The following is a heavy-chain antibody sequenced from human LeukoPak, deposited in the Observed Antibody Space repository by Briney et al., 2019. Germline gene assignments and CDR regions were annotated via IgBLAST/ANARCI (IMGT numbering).Heavy chain of an antibody. CDR1: GFTVSSNY. D-gene: IGHD6-13*01. Sequence: GGSLRLSCAASGFTVSSNYMTWVRQAPGKGLEWVSVMYSGGSKFYADSVKDRFSVSRDNSKNIFYLQMNGLRADDTAVYYCARASIAAAGYYFDYWGQGALVTVSS. V-gene: IGHV3-66*01. CDR3: ARASIAAAGYYFDY. J-gene: IGHJ4*02. CDR2: MYSGGSK.